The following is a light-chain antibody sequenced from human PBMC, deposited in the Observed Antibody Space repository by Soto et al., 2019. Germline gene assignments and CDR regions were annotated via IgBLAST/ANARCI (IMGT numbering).Light chain of an antibody. CDR1: QSVFYSSNNKNY. CDR2: WGS. Sequence: DIVMTQSPDSLAVSLGERATINCKSSQSVFYSSNNKNYLAWYQHKPGHPPKLLIYWGSTRESGVPDRFSASGYATDYTLTISGLKAEDVAVYYCQSYSSTPYNFVPGTKIEIK. CDR3: QSYSSTPYN. V-gene: IGKV4-1*01. J-gene: IGKJ2*01.